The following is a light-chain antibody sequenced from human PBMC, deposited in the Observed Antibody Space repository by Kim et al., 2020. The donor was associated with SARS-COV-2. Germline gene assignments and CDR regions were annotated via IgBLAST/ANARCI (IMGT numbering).Light chain of an antibody. CDR2: GKN. CDR3: NSRDSSGNHLWV. Sequence: SSELTQDPAVSVALGQTVRITCQGDSLRNYYASWYQQKPGQAPVLVIYGKNNRPSGIPDRFSGCSSGNTASLTITGAQAEDEADYYCNSRDSSGNHLWVF. CDR1: SLRNYY. V-gene: IGLV3-19*01. J-gene: IGLJ3*02.